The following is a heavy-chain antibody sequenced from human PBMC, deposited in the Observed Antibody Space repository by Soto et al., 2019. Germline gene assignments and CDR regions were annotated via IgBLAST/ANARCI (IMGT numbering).Heavy chain of an antibody. D-gene: IGHD2-2*01. CDR1: GVTFNRYT. J-gene: IGHJ6*02. CDR3: ARDSGRYDVVPAASSAMDV. Sequence: QVQLVQSGAEVKKPGSSVKVSCKGSGVTFNRYTITWVRQAPGQGLEWMGMIIPMFGIASYAQNFQGRVTITADKSTSTDYMELSSLRSEDTAVYYCARDSGRYDVVPAASSAMDVWGQGTTVTVSS. V-gene: IGHV1-69*08. CDR2: IIPMFGIA.